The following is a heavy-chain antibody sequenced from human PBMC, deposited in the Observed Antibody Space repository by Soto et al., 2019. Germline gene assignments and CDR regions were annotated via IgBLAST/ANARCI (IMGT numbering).Heavy chain of an antibody. Sequence: PSETLSLTCAVSGGSISSCGYSWSWIRQPPGKGLEWIGNINHSGSTDDNPSLKSRVTISVDTSKNQFSLKLSSVTAADTAVYYCARGRYSSSWGQGTLVTVSS. D-gene: IGHD6-13*01. CDR1: GGSISSCGYS. V-gene: IGHV4-30-2*01. J-gene: IGHJ4*02. CDR3: ARGRYSSS. CDR2: INHSGST.